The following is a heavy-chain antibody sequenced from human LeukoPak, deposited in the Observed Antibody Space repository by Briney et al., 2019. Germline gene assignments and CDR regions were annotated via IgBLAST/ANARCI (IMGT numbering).Heavy chain of an antibody. CDR1: GGSISSSSYY. Sequence: SETLSLTCTVSGGSISSSSYYWGWIRQPPGKGLEWIGSIYYSGSTYYNPSLKSRVTISVDTPKNQFSLKLSSVTAADTAVYYCAILRYYYDSSGYRYFRHWGQGTLVTVSS. D-gene: IGHD3-22*01. J-gene: IGHJ1*01. CDR2: IYYSGST. V-gene: IGHV4-39*01. CDR3: AILRYYYDSSGYRYFRH.